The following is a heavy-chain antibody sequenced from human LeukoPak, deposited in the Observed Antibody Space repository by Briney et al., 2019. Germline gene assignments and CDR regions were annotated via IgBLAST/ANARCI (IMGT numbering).Heavy chain of an antibody. CDR3: ARSSSGYSLTYFDY. J-gene: IGHJ4*02. D-gene: IGHD3-22*01. V-gene: IGHV5-51*01. CDR1: GYTFSSNW. CDR2: IYPGDSDT. Sequence: GESLQISCQGSGYTFSSNWIGWVRQMPGKGLEWMGIIYPGDSDTRYSPSFQGQVTISADKSISTAYLQWSSLKASDTAMYYCARSSSGYSLTYFDYWGQGTLVTVSS.